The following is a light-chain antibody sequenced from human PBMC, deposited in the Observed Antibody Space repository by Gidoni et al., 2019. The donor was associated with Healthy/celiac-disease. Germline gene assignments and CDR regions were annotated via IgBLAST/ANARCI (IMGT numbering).Light chain of an antibody. CDR3: QAWDSSMW. CDR2: QDS. Sequence: SYELTQPPSVSVSPGQTASIPCSGDKLGDKYACWYQQKPGQSPVLVIYQDSKRPSGIPERFSGSNSGNTATLTISGTQAMDEADYYCQAWDSSMWFGGGTKLTVL. V-gene: IGLV3-1*01. J-gene: IGLJ3*02. CDR1: KLGDKY.